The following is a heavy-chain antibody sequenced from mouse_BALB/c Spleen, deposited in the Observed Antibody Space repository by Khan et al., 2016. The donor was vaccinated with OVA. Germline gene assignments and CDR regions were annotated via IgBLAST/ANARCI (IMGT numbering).Heavy chain of an antibody. CDR3: TRHGYVAWFTY. D-gene: IGHD2-2*01. CDR2: IDPFSGGI. Sequence: EVQLQESGPELMKPGASVKISCKASGYSFTSYYIHWIMQSHGKSLEWIGYIDPFSGGITYNQKFKGKATFTVDKSSSTAYIYFSNLTSEDSAVYYCTRHGYVAWFTYWGQGTLVTVSA. CDR1: GYSFTSYY. J-gene: IGHJ3*01. V-gene: IGHV1S135*01.